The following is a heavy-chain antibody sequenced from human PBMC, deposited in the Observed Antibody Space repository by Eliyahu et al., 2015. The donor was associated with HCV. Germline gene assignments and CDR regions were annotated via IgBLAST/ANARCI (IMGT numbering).Heavy chain of an antibody. CDR2: IHYSGST. CDR1: GGSITTYX. V-gene: IGHV4-59*01. CDR3: ASGGGGIAVAGTGGWFDP. D-gene: IGHD6-19*01. J-gene: IGHJ5*02. Sequence: QVQLQESGPGLVKPSETLSLXCTVSGGSITTYXWSWIRQPPGKGLEWIGYIHYSGSTNYNPXLKSRVTISLDTSKNQFSLNLTSVTAADTAVYYCASGGGGIAVAGTGGWFDPWGQGTLVTVSS.